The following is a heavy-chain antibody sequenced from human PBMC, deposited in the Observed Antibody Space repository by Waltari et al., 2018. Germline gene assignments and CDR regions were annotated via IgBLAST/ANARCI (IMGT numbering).Heavy chain of an antibody. CDR2: INRNSGGT. D-gene: IGHD6-13*01. J-gene: IGHJ5*02. CDR1: GYTCTGYY. CDR3: ARGGSSWYRRWFDP. Sequence: PLVQSGDEEKKPGDSVQFSCEASGYTCTGYYIPCVGQAPGQGLEWRRWINRNSGGTNYAQKFQGRVTMTAVTSISTAYMELSRLRSDDTSVYYCARGGSSWYRRWFDPWGQGTLVTFSS. V-gene: IGHV1-2*02.